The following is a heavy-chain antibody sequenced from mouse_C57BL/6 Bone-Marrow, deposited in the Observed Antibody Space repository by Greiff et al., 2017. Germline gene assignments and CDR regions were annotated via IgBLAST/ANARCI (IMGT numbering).Heavy chain of an antibody. CDR2: IDPSGSYT. D-gene: IGHD3-2*02. CDR3: ARHLRLRGFAY. J-gene: IGHJ3*01. V-gene: IGHV1-50*01. Sequence: QVQLQQPGAELVKPGASVKLSCKASGYTFTSYWMQWVKQRPGQGLEWIGEIDPSGSYTNYNQKFNGKATLTVDTSSSTAYMLLSSLTSEDSAVYYCARHLRLRGFAYWGQGTLVTVSA. CDR1: GYTFTSYW.